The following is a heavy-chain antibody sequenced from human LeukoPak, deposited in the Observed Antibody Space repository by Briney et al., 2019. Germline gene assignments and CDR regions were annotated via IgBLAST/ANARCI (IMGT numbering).Heavy chain of an antibody. V-gene: IGHV3-30*02. D-gene: IGHD3-22*01. CDR1: GFTFSSYG. Sequence: GGSLRLSCAASGFTFSSYGMHWVRQAPGKGLEWVAFIRYDGSNKYYADSVKGRFTISRDNSKNTLYLQMNSLRAEDTAVYYCANLLRDYYDSSGYPDAFDIWGQGTMVTVSS. CDR2: IRYDGSNK. J-gene: IGHJ3*02. CDR3: ANLLRDYYDSSGYPDAFDI.